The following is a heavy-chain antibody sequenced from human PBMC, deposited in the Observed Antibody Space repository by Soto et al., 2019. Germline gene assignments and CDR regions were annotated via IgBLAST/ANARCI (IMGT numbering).Heavy chain of an antibody. CDR3: AKESLAVAGSRFAY. CDR2: ISEAGVYT. Sequence: PGGSLRLSCTASGFNFNLYAMSWVRQAPGKGPEWVSGISEAGVYTVHADSVRGRFTISRDNSKNTVYLQMNSLRAEDTAVYYCAKESLAVAGSRFAYWGQGALVTVSS. CDR1: GFNFNLYA. V-gene: IGHV3-23*01. D-gene: IGHD6-19*01. J-gene: IGHJ4*02.